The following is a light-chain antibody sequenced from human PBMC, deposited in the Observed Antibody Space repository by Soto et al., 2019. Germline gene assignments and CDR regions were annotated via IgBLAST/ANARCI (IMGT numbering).Light chain of an antibody. CDR3: SSFTTAHTVV. J-gene: IGLJ2*01. CDR1: SSDVGAYDY. Sequence: QSALTQPASVSGSPGQSITISCTGTSSDVGAYDYVSWYQHHPGKAPKLMIYDLISRPSGISSRFSGSKSGYTAFLTISGLQSEDEADYYCSSFTTAHTVVFGGGTQLTVL. CDR2: DLI. V-gene: IGLV2-14*03.